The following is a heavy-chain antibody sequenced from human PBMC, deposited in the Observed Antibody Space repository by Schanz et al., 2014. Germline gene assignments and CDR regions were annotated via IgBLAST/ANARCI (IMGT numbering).Heavy chain of an antibody. V-gene: IGHV4-30-4*07. J-gene: IGHJ4*02. D-gene: IGHD6-13*01. CDR2: IYYSGST. Sequence: QVQLQESGPGLVKPSQTLSLTCAVSGGSISSGGYTWSWIRRPPGKELECIGYIYYSGSTYYNPALKGRVTISVAPSKNQFPLMLGSVTAADTAVYYCARAAGPVDYGGQGTLVTVSS. CDR1: GGSISSGGYT. CDR3: ARAAGPVDY.